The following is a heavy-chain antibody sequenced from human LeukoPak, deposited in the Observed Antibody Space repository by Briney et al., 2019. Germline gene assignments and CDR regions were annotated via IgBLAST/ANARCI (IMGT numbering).Heavy chain of an antibody. J-gene: IGHJ4*02. CDR3: ARDLSLYDSSGYYFDY. CDR1: GFTFSSYR. V-gene: IGHV3-21*01. D-gene: IGHD3-22*01. Sequence: GGSLRLSCAASGFTFSSYRMNWVRQAPGKGLEWVSSISSSSSYIYYADSVKGRFTISRDNAKNSLYLQMNSLRAEDTAVYYCARDLSLYDSSGYYFDYWGQGTLVTVSS. CDR2: ISSSSSYI.